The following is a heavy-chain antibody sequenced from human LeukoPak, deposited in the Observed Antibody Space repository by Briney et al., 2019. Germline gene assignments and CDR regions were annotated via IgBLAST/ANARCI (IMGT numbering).Heavy chain of an antibody. CDR1: GFMFSSNW. J-gene: IGHJ4*02. CDR3: VMGIAAAGARN. D-gene: IGHD6-13*01. CDR2: ISSSSSYI. V-gene: IGHV3-21*01. Sequence: PGGSLRLSCAASGFMFSSNWMSWVRLAPGKGLERVSSISSSSSYIYYADSVKGRFTISRDNAKNSLYLQMNSLRAEDTAVYYCVMGIAAAGARNWGQGTLVTVSS.